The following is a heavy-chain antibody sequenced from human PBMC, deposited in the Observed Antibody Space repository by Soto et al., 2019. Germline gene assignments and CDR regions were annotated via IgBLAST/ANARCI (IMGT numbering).Heavy chain of an antibody. J-gene: IGHJ4*02. CDR3: AKPPDYNWNDY. V-gene: IGHV3-23*01. D-gene: IGHD1-20*01. CDR2: VSGSGGST. Sequence: GWSLRVSCASSGFSFSSYAMIWVLQAPGKGLEWISAVSGSGGSTYYADSVKGRFTISRDNSKDTLYLQMNNLRAEDTAVYYCAKPPDYNWNDYWGQGTLVTAPQ. CDR1: GFSFSSYA.